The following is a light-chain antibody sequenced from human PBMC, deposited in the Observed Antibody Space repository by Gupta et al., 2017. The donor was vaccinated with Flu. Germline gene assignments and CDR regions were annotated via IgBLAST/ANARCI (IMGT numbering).Light chain of an antibody. Sequence: SCSIGADYDVHWYHQRPGAAPKLLIHQNNGRPSGVPDRFSGSKSGASASLAITGLQAEDEGDYYCQSLDSGLKSWVFGGGTRLTVL. J-gene: IGLJ3*02. CDR1: SCSIGADYD. CDR3: QSLDSGLKSWV. V-gene: IGLV1-40*03. CDR2: QNN.